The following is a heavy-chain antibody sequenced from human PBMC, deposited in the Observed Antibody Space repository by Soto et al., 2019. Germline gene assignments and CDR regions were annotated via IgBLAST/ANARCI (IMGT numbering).Heavy chain of an antibody. J-gene: IGHJ6*02. CDR3: ARARFDSWSHIYYGLDV. CDR2: ITHGGST. V-gene: IGHV4-34*01. D-gene: IGHD3-3*01. Sequence: PSETLSLTCGVYGGSFSAYSWTWLRQSPGKGLEWIGEITHGGSTDYNPALKSRLVMSVDTSKSQFSLRVTSVTAADAAVYFCARARFDSWSHIYYGLDVWGQGTTVTVS. CDR1: GGSFSAYS.